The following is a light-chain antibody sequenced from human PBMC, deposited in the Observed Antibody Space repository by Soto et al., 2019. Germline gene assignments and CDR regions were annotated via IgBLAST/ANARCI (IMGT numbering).Light chain of an antibody. CDR3: QQYEAVVT. CDR2: GAS. J-gene: IGKJ1*01. V-gene: IGKV3-20*01. Sequence: EIVLTQSPGTVSLSRGERATLSCRASQSLTNNYFAWYQQKPGRALRLLIDGASTRATGIPDRFSGSGSGADFTLTISRLEPEDVAVYYCQQYEAVVTFGQGTKVDIK. CDR1: QSLTNNY.